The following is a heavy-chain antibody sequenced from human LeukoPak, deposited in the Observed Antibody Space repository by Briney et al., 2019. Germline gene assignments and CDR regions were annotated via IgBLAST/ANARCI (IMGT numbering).Heavy chain of an antibody. J-gene: IGHJ6*03. CDR2: ISAYNGNT. CDR3: ARANPRYFDTLGYYYYYYYMDV. CDR1: GYTFTGYY. Sequence: GASVKVSCKASGYTFTGYYMHWVRQAPGQGLEWMGWISAYNGNTNYAQKLQGRVTMTTDTSTSTAYMELRSLRSDDTAVYYCARANPRYFDTLGYYYYYYYMDVWGKGTTVTISS. D-gene: IGHD3-9*01. V-gene: IGHV1-18*04.